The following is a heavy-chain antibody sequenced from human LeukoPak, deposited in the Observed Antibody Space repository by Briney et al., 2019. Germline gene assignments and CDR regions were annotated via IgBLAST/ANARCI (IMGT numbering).Heavy chain of an antibody. J-gene: IGHJ4*02. D-gene: IGHD5-18*01. V-gene: IGHV3-30*04. CDR3: ARDVQYSWDFDY. Sequence: GGSLRLSCAASGFTFSSYAMHWVRQAPGKGLEWVAVISYDGSNKYYAASVKGRFTISRDNSKNTLYLQMNSLRAEDTAVYYCARDVQYSWDFDYWGQGTLVTVSS. CDR1: GFTFSSYA. CDR2: ISYDGSNK.